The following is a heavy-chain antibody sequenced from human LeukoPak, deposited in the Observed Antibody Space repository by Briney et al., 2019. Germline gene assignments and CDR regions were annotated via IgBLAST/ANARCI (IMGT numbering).Heavy chain of an antibody. CDR1: GGSISSYY. D-gene: IGHD5-12*01. J-gene: IGHJ4*02. Sequence: SETLSLTCTVSGGSISSYYWSWIRQPPGKGLEWIGYIYYTGSTNYNPSLKSRVTISVDTSKNQFSLKLTSVTAADTAVYFCARGAVTTNPSNFDYWGQGTLVTVSS. V-gene: IGHV4-59*08. CDR3: ARGAVTTNPSNFDY. CDR2: IYYTGST.